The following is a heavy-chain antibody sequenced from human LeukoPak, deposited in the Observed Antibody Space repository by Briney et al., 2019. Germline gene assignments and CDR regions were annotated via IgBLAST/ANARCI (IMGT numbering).Heavy chain of an antibody. D-gene: IGHD2-2*01. CDR2: IIPISGTA. J-gene: IGHJ6*03. V-gene: IGHV1-69*05. CDR1: GGTFSSHA. CDR3: ARGLQYQPLKALGYYYMDV. Sequence: SVKVSCKASGGTFSSHAIAWVRQAPGQGPEWMGGIIPISGTANYAQKFQGRVTITTDESTSTAYMELSSLTSDDTAVYYCARGLQYQPLKALGYYYMDVWGEGTTVTVSS.